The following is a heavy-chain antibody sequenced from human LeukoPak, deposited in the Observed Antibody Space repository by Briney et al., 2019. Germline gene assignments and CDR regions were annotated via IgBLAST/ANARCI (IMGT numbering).Heavy chain of an antibody. CDR1: GGSFSGYW. J-gene: IGHJ4*02. CDR2: INHSGNT. V-gene: IGHV4-34*01. CDR3: IRNFDY. Sequence: SETLSLTCAVYGGSFSGYWWSWIRQPPGKGLEWIGEINHSGNTNYNPSLKSRVTISVDTSKNHFSLKLSSVTAADTAVCYCIRNFDYWGQGTLVTVSS.